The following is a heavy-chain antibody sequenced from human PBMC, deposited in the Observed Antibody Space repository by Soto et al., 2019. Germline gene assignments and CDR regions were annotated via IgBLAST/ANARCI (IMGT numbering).Heavy chain of an antibody. CDR2: VSGRGDNT. J-gene: IGHJ4*02. V-gene: IGHV3-23*01. Sequence: EVQLLESGGGLVQPGGSLRLSCAASGFTFSSYAMNWVRQAPGKGLEWVSEVSGRGDNTYYADSVRGRFTISRDNSRNTLYLRMNSLRAEDTAVYYFAKRPHGLYFDYWCQGTLVTVSS. CDR3: AKRPHGLYFDY. CDR1: GFTFSSYA.